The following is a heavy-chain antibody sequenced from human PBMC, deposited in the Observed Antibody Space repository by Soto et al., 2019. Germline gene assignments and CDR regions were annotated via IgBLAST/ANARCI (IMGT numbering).Heavy chain of an antibody. D-gene: IGHD4-17*01. V-gene: IGHV3-7*03. CDR1: GFMFGSYW. CDR2: IERYGSEK. CDR3: ARVRATDYEIDY. J-gene: IGHJ4*02. Sequence: GGSLRLSCTASGFMFGSYWMTWVRPGPGKGLQWVANIERYGSEKYYVDSVKGRFTISRDNADNSVFLDMNNLRVDDTAIYYCARVRATDYEIDYWGQGALVTVSS.